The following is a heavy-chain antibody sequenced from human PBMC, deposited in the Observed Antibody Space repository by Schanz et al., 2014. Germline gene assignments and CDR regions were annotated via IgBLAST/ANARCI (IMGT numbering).Heavy chain of an antibody. Sequence: VQLVESGGGVVQPGRSLRLSCAASGFTFSSYAMSWVRQAPGKGLEWVSAISDSGDLTYYADSVKGRFTISRDNAKYTLYVQMNSLRAEDTAVYYCARDRPSGYALDYWGQGALVTVSS. J-gene: IGHJ4*02. D-gene: IGHD5-12*01. CDR3: ARDRPSGYALDY. V-gene: IGHV3-23*04. CDR2: ISDSGDLT. CDR1: GFTFSSYA.